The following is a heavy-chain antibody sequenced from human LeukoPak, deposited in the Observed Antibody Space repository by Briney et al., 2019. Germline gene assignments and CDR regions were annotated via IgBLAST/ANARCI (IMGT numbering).Heavy chain of an antibody. CDR1: VNSFTMFS. Sequence: GEPLKISWKGSVNSFTMFSIGSVNQMPRKGLAWIGVIYPGYSDPRYSRSLQGLVTISDDKSISTAYLQWSSLKASDTALYYCARRAPMVRGVIPSPFDYWGQGTLVTVSS. CDR2: IYPGYSDP. D-gene: IGHD3-10*01. V-gene: IGHV5-51*07. CDR3: ARRAPMVRGVIPSPFDY. J-gene: IGHJ4*02.